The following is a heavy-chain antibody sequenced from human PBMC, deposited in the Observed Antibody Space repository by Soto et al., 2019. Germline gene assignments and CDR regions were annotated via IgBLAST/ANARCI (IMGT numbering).Heavy chain of an antibody. V-gene: IGHV1-18*01. CDR3: ARSYSSSPKWYFDL. J-gene: IGHJ2*01. Sequence: ASVKVSCKASGYTFTSYGISWVRQAPGQGLEWMGWISAYNGNTNYAQKLQGRVTMTTDTSTSTAYMELRSLRSDDTAVYYCARSYSSSPKWYFDLWGRGTLVTVSS. D-gene: IGHD6-13*01. CDR2: ISAYNGNT. CDR1: GYTFTSYG.